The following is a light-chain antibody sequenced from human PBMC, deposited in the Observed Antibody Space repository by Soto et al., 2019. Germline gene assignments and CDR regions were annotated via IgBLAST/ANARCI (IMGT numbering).Light chain of an antibody. J-gene: IGKJ3*01. CDR1: QYINTR. CDR2: QTS. CDR3: QQRNNWPSTT. V-gene: IGKV3-11*01. Sequence: EIVLTQSPATLSSFPGDRVTLSCRASQYINTRLAWYHHRPGQAPRLLIYQTSLRAAGIPARFSGSGSETDFTLTISSLEPEDFAVYYCQQRNNWPSTTFGPGTKVDIK.